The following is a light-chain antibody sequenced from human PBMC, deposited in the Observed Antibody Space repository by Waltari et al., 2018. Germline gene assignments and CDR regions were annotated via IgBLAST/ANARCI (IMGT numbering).Light chain of an antibody. V-gene: IGKV1-5*03. CDR2: KTS. CDR1: QSISRW. J-gene: IGKJ4*02. CDR3: QHYDTYSAT. Sequence: IQLTQPPSSLSAYVGDRVTLTCRASQSISRWLDWYQQKAGKAPKLLIYKTSILECGVPSRFSGGGSGTEFTLTISSLQPDDFATYYCQHYDTYSATFGRGTKVEIK.